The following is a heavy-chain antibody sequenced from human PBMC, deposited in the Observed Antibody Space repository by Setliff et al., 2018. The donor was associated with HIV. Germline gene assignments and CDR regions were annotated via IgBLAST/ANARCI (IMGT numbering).Heavy chain of an antibody. J-gene: IGHJ4*02. CDR3: AREDPPADFHFWSGRLAD. CDR2: ISTGGNI. V-gene: IGHV3-11*04. Sequence: GGSLRLSCAASGFTLSDYYMNWIRQAPGKGLVWVSCISTGGNIYYADSVKGRFTISRDNAKNSLYLQMNSLRAEDTAVYYCAREDPPADFHFWSGRLADWGQGSLVTVSS. D-gene: IGHD3-3*02. CDR1: GFTLSDYY.